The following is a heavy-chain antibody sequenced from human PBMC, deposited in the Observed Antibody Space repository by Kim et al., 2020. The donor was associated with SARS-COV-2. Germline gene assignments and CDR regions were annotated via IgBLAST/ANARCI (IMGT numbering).Heavy chain of an antibody. V-gene: IGHV4-39*01. CDR3: ARHKSRSFPRGSFHEGYNWFDP. Sequence: SETLSLTCTVSGGSISSSSYYWGWIRQPPGKGLEWIGSIYYSGSTYYNPSLKSRVTISVDTSKNQFSLKLSSVTAADTAVYYCARHKSRSFPRGSFHEGYNWFDPWGQGTLVTVSS. CDR1: GGSISSSSYY. CDR2: IYYSGST. D-gene: IGHD3-10*01. J-gene: IGHJ5*02.